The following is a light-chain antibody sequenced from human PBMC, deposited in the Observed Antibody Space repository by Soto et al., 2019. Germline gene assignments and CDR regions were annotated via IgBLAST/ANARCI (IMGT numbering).Light chain of an antibody. Sequence: DIQMNKSPSTLSASIGDRVTITCRASQSISSWLAWYQQRPGKAPKLLIYDASSLQSGVPSRFSGSGSGTEFTLTISSLQPDDFATYYCQHYNRYSEAFGQGTKV. V-gene: IGKV1-5*01. CDR1: QSISSW. CDR3: QHYNRYSEA. J-gene: IGKJ1*01. CDR2: DAS.